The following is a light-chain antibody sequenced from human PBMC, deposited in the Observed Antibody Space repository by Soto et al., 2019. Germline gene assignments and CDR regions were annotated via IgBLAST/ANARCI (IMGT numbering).Light chain of an antibody. V-gene: IGKV3-15*01. Sequence: EVVMTQSPATLSVSPGERATLSCRASQSVVSNLSWYQQKPGQAPRLLIYGSTTRATGIPARFSGRWSETEFTLTISSRQSEDFAFYYCLQYNNWPYTFGQGTKLDIK. CDR2: GST. CDR1: QSVVSN. CDR3: LQYNNWPYT. J-gene: IGKJ2*01.